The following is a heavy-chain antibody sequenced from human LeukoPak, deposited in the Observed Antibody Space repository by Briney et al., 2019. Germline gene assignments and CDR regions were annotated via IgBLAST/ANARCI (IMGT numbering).Heavy chain of an antibody. J-gene: IGHJ4*02. Sequence: GASAKVSCKASGGTFSSYAISWVRQDPGQGLEWMGGIIPIFGTANYAQKFQGRVTITADESTSTAYMELSSLRSEDTAVYYCARDTAAAGYYFDYWGQGTLVTVSS. D-gene: IGHD6-13*01. V-gene: IGHV1-69*13. CDR1: GGTFSSYA. CDR2: IIPIFGTA. CDR3: ARDTAAAGYYFDY.